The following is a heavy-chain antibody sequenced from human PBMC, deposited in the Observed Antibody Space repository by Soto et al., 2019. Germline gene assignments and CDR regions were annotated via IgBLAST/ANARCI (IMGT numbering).Heavy chain of an antibody. J-gene: IGHJ6*02. D-gene: IGHD3-10*01. V-gene: IGHV4-4*07. Sequence: SETLSLTCTVSGASISGFYWSWIRKSAGKGLEWIGRIYATGTTYYNPSLKSRATMSLDPSQNQFSLKLSSATAADTAVYYCARDTWFAELSSSYYYSAMDVWGQGTTVTAP. CDR3: ARDTWFAELSSSYYYSAMDV. CDR1: GASISGFY. CDR2: IYATGTT.